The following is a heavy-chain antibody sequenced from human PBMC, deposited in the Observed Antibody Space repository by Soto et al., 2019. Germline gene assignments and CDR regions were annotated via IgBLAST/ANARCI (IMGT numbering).Heavy chain of an antibody. V-gene: IGHV4-39*01. CDR1: GGSISSSSYY. CDR3: ASGPGYDILTGYYKPHYYYYMDV. Sequence: SETLSITCTVSGGSISSSSYYWGWIRQPLGKGLEWIGSIYYSGSTYYNPSLKSRVTISVDTSKNQFSLKLSSVTAADTAVYYCASGPGYDILTGYYKPHYYYYMDVWGKGTTVTVSS. CDR2: IYYSGST. J-gene: IGHJ6*03. D-gene: IGHD3-9*01.